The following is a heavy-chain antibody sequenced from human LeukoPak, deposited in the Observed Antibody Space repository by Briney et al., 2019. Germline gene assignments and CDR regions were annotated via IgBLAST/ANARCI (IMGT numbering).Heavy chain of an antibody. CDR2: IWYDGSNK. Sequence: PGGSLRLPCAASGCTFSSYGMHWVRQAPGKGLEWVAVIWYDGSNKYYADSVKGRFTISRDNSKNTLYLQMNSLRAEDTAVYYCARGWPLDYWGQGTLVTVSS. V-gene: IGHV3-33*01. J-gene: IGHJ4*02. CDR1: GCTFSSYG. CDR3: ARGWPLDY. D-gene: IGHD2-15*01.